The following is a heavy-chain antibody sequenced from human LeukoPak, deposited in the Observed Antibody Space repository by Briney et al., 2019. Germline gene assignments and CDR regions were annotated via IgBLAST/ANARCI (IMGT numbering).Heavy chain of an antibody. CDR3: ARGVVTELYYYYYYMDV. CDR1: GGSISSYY. Sequence: ASETLSLTCTVSGGSISSYYWSWIRQPAGKGLEWIGRIYTSGSTNYNPSLKSRVTMSVDTSKNQFSLKLSSVTAADTAVYYCARGVVTELYYYYYYMDVWGKGTTVTVSS. D-gene: IGHD3-3*01. J-gene: IGHJ6*03. V-gene: IGHV4-4*07. CDR2: IYTSGST.